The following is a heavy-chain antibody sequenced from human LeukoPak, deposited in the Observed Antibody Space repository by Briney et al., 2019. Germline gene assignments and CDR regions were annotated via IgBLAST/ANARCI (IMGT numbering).Heavy chain of an antibody. CDR3: GRVGIAVAGSDY. V-gene: IGHV4-59*12. CDR1: GGSISSYY. D-gene: IGHD6-19*01. CDR2: IYYSGST. J-gene: IGHJ4*02. Sequence: PSETPSLTCTVSGGSISSYYWRWIRQPPGKGLEGIGYIYYSGSTNYNPSLKSRVTISVDTSKNQYSLKLSSVTAADTAVYYCGRVGIAVAGSDYWGQGTLVTVSS.